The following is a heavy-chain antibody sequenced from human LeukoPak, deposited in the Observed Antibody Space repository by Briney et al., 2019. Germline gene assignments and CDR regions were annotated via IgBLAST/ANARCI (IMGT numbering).Heavy chain of an antibody. Sequence: SSETLSLTCAVYGGSFSGYYWSWIRQPPGKGLEWIGEINHSGSTNYNPSLKSRVTISVDTSKNQFSLKLSSVTAADTAVYYCARSYQLLLPDAFDIWGQGTMVTVSS. V-gene: IGHV4-34*01. CDR2: INHSGST. J-gene: IGHJ3*02. CDR3: ARSYQLLLPDAFDI. D-gene: IGHD2-2*01. CDR1: GGSFSGYY.